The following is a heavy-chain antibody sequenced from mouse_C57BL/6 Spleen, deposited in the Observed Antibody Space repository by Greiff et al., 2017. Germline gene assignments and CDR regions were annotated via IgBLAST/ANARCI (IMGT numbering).Heavy chain of an antibody. CDR3: TTPPNYYGSIPWFAD. J-gene: IGHJ3*01. V-gene: IGHV14-4*01. D-gene: IGHD1-1*01. Sequence: VQLQQSGAELVRPGASVKLSCTASGFNIKDDYMHWVKQRPEQGLEWIGWIDPENGDTEYDSKFQGKATITADTSSNTAYLQLSSLTSEDTAVYYCTTPPNYYGSIPWFADWGQGTLVTVSA. CDR2: IDPENGDT. CDR1: GFNIKDDY.